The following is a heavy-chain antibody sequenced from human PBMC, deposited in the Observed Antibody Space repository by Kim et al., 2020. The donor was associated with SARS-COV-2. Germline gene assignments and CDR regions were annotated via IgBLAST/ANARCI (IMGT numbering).Heavy chain of an antibody. CDR3: ARDLDHYDSSGYVACDI. D-gene: IGHD3-22*01. J-gene: IGHJ3*02. Sequence: LKSRVTISVDTSKNQFSLKLSSVTAADTTVYYCARDLDHYDSSGYVACDIWGQGTMVTVSS. V-gene: IGHV4-31*02.